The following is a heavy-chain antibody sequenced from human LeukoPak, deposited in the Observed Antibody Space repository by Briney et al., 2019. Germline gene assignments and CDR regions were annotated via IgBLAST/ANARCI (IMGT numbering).Heavy chain of an antibody. CDR2: IYYSGST. D-gene: IGHD3-22*01. CDR1: GGSFSSYY. Sequence: SETLSLTCAVYGGSFSSYYWSWIRQPPGKGLEWIGYIYYSGSTNYNPSLKSRVTISVDTSKNQFSLKLSSVTAADTAVYYCARRTYYYDSSGYRTFYYFDYWGQGTLVTVSS. J-gene: IGHJ4*02. V-gene: IGHV4-59*08. CDR3: ARRTYYYDSSGYRTFYYFDY.